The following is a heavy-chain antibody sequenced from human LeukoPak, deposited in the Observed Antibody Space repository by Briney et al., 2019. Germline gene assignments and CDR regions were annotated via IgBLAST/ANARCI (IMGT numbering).Heavy chain of an antibody. CDR3: GRGGGDYGSFDY. D-gene: IGHD3-10*01. V-gene: IGHV3-33*01. CDR2: IWYDGSNK. CDR1: GFTFSSYG. J-gene: IGHJ4*02. Sequence: PGGSLRLSCAASGFTFSSYGMHWVRQAPGKGLEWVAVIWYDGSNKYYADSVKGRFTISRDNSKNTLYLQMNSLRAEDTTGYYCGRGGGDYGSFDYWGQGTLVTVSS.